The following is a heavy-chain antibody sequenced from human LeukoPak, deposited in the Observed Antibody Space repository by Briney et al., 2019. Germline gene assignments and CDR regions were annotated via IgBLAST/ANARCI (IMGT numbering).Heavy chain of an antibody. CDR1: GYTFTDYY. CDR2: VDPEDGET. Sequence: ASVKVSCKVSGYTFTDYYIHWVQQAPGKGLEWMGLVDPEDGETIYGEKFQGRVTITADTSTDTAYMELSSLRSEDTAVYYCATEKVGATRDFDYWGQGTLVTVSS. V-gene: IGHV1-69-2*01. D-gene: IGHD1-26*01. J-gene: IGHJ4*02. CDR3: ATEKVGATRDFDY.